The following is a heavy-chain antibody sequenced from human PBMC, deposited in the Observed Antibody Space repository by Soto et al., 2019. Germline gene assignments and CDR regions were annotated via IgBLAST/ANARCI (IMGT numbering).Heavy chain of an antibody. D-gene: IGHD3-3*01. CDR1: GFTFTSSA. CDR2: IVVGSGNT. V-gene: IGHV1-58*02. CDR3: ATGVLRFLGRSGGYYYMDV. J-gene: IGHJ6*03. Sequence: SVKVSCKASGFTFTSSAMQWVRQARGQRLEWIGWIVVGSGNTNYAQKFQGRVTMTEDTSTDTAYMELSSLRSEDTAVYYCATGVLRFLGRSGGYYYMDVWGKGTTVTVSS.